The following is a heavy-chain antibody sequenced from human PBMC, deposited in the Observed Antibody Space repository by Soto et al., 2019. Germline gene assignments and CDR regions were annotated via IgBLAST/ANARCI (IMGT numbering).Heavy chain of an antibody. CDR1: GYAFTDYF. CDR2: INPNSGVA. V-gene: IGHV1-2*02. CDR3: ARMPGQWELFKFDN. Sequence: QVQLVHSGPEVKKPGASVTVSCKASGYAFTDYFLYWVRQAPGQGLEWVGWINPNSGVANLAQKFDGRVTLTRDTSIGTVYMEMTGLTSDDTAVYFCARMPGQWELFKFDNWGQGTLVTVSS. J-gene: IGHJ4*02. D-gene: IGHD3-10*01.